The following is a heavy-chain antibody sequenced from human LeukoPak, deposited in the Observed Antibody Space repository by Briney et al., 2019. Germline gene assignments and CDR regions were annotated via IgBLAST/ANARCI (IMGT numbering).Heavy chain of an antibody. V-gene: IGHV3-23*01. CDR1: GFTFSSYA. CDR3: AKDKPGAVRYYDFWSGYHGMDV. J-gene: IGHJ6*04. CDR2: ISGSGGST. D-gene: IGHD3-3*01. Sequence: PGGSLRLSCAASGFTFSSYAMSWVRQAPGKGLEWVSAISGSGGSTYYADSVKGRFTISRDNSKNTLYLQMNSLRAEDTAVYYCAKDKPGAVRYYDFWSGYHGMDVWGKGTTVTVSS.